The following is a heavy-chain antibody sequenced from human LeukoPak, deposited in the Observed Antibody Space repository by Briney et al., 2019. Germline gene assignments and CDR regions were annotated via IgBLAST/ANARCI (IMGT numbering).Heavy chain of an antibody. CDR2: ISGSGDST. V-gene: IGHV3-23*01. D-gene: IGHD6-19*01. CDR3: ARVRNVNSVAGTVDY. CDR1: GFTFSSYA. Sequence: GGSLRLSCAASGFTFSSYAMSWVRQAPGKGLEWVSAISGSGDSTYYADSVKGRFTISRDNSKNTLYLQMNSLRAEDTAVYYCARVRNVNSVAGTVDYWGQGTLVTVSS. J-gene: IGHJ4*02.